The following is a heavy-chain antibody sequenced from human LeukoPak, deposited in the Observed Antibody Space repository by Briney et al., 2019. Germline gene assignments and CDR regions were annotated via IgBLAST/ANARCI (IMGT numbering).Heavy chain of an antibody. CDR2: VIPIFGTA. CDR3: ARLWFGELFSNWFDP. Sequence: SVKVSCKASGGTFGSYAISWVRQAPGQGLEWMGGVIPIFGTANYAQKFQGRVTITADKSTSTAYMELSSLRSEDTAVYYCARLWFGELFSNWFDPWGQGTLVTVSS. D-gene: IGHD3-10*01. CDR1: GGTFGSYA. V-gene: IGHV1-69*06. J-gene: IGHJ5*02.